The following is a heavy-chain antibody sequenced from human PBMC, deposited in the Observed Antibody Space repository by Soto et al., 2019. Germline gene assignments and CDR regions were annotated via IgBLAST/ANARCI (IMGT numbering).Heavy chain of an antibody. J-gene: IGHJ6*02. CDR3: AKVRQVGASGYYYGMDV. V-gene: IGHV3-30*18. D-gene: IGHD1-26*01. CDR2: ISYDGSNK. Sequence: QVQLVESGGGVVQPGRSLRLSCAASGFTFSSYGMHWVRQAPGKGLEWVEVISYDGSNKYYADSVKGRFTISRDNSKNTLYLQMNSLRAEDTAVYYCAKVRQVGASGYYYGMDVWGQGTTVTVSS. CDR1: GFTFSSYG.